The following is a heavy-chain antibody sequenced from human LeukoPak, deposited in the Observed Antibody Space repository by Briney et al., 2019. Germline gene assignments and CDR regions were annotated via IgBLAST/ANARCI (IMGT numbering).Heavy chain of an antibody. CDR2: INTNTGNP. D-gene: IGHD5-18*01. CDR1: GYTFTSYA. CDR3: AREPPAHTAMPSNDY. V-gene: IGHV7-4-1*02. Sequence: VASVKVSCKASGYTFTSYAMNWVRQAPGQGLEWMGWINTNTGNPTYAQGFTGRFVFSLDTSVSTAYLQISSLKAEDTAVYYCAREPPAHTAMPSNDYWGQGTLVTVSS. J-gene: IGHJ4*02.